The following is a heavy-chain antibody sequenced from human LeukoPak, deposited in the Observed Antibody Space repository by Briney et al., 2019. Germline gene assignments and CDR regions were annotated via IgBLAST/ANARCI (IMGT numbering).Heavy chain of an antibody. CDR3: AKDLTPLYYYDSSGYYHAYFDY. CDR2: ISGSGGST. CDR1: GFTFSSYA. J-gene: IGHJ4*02. V-gene: IGHV3-23*01. D-gene: IGHD3-22*01. Sequence: GGSLRLSCAASGFTFSSYATSWVRQAPGKGLEWVSAISGSGGSTYYADSVKGRFTISRDNSKNTLYLQMNSLRAEDTAVYYCAKDLTPLYYYDSSGYYHAYFDYWGQGTLVTVSS.